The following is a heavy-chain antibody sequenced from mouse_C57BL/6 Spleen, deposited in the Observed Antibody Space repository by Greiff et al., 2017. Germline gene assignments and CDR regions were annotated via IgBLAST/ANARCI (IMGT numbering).Heavy chain of an antibody. CDR2: IDPSDSYT. CDR3: ARYGYYGSSYWYFDV. V-gene: IGHV1-69*01. CDR1: GYTFTSYW. J-gene: IGHJ1*03. Sequence: QVQLKQPGAELVMPGASVKLSCKASGYTFTSYWMHWVKQRPGQGREWIGEIDPSDSYTNYNQKFKGKSTLTVDKSSSTAYMQLSSLTSEDSAVYYCARYGYYGSSYWYFDVWGTGTTVTVSS. D-gene: IGHD1-1*01.